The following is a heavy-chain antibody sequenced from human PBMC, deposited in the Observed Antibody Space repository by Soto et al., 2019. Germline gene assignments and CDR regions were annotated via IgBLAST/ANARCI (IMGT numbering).Heavy chain of an antibody. V-gene: IGHV4-34*01. D-gene: IGHD3-16*01. J-gene: IGHJ6*03. CDR3: ARRLERYYYYYCMDV. CDR1: GGSFSGYY. Sequence: SETLSLTCAVYGGSFSGYYWSWIRQPPGKGLEWIGEINHSGSTNYNPSLKSRVTISVDTSKNQFSLKLSSVTAADTAVYYCARRLERYYYYYCMDVWGKGTTVTISS. CDR2: INHSGST.